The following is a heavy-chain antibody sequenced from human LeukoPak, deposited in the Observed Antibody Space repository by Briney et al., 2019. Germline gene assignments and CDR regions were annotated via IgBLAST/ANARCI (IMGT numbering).Heavy chain of an antibody. CDR3: ARSHLYCSGGSCLNWFDP. CDR2: FYHSGST. Sequence: TLSLTCAVSGGSISSGGYSWSWLRQPPRTGLEWIGKFYHSGSTYYNPSLKSRVTISVDRSKNQFSLKLSSVTAADTAVYYCARSHLYCSGGSCLNWFDPWGQGTLVTVSS. J-gene: IGHJ5*02. V-gene: IGHV4-30-2*01. CDR1: GGSISSGGYS. D-gene: IGHD2-15*01.